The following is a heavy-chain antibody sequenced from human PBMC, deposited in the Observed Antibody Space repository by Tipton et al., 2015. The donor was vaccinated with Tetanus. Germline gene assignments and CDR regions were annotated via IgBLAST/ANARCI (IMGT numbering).Heavy chain of an antibody. CDR1: GGSMRGDH. D-gene: IGHD2-8*01. V-gene: IGHV4-59*01. CDR2: TYDSGRI. J-gene: IGHJ4*02. Sequence: TLSLTCTVSGGSMRGDHWSWIRQPPGKGLEWLGHTYDSGRINYNPSLKSRATISVDASRNQFSLTLNSVTAADTAVYYCARRQTYCTNGFCPFENWGQGTLVTVSS. CDR3: ARRQTYCTNGFCPFEN.